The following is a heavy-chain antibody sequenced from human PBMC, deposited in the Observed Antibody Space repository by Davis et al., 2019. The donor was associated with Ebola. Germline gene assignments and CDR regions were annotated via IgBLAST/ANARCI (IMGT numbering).Heavy chain of an antibody. CDR2: MNPNSGNT. J-gene: IGHJ4*02. CDR1: GYTFTSYD. Sequence: ASVKVSCKASGYTFTSYDINWVRQATGQGLEWMGWMNPNSGNTGYAQKFQGRVTITRNTSISTAYMELSSLRSEDTAVYYCARAPNRGGIQLWSAFHFDYWGQGTLITVSS. V-gene: IGHV1-8*03. D-gene: IGHD5-18*01. CDR3: ARAPNRGGIQLWSAFHFDY.